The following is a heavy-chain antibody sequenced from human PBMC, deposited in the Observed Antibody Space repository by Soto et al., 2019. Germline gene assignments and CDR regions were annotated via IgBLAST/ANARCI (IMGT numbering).Heavy chain of an antibody. CDR3: ARDIVVVPAARLYYYYGMDV. CDR1: GYTFTSYG. J-gene: IGHJ6*02. D-gene: IGHD2-2*01. Sequence: ASVKVSCKASGYTFTSYGISWVRQAPGQGLEWMGWISAYNGNTNYAQKLQGRVTVTTDTSTSTAYMELRSLRSDDTAVYYCARDIVVVPAARLYYYYGMDVWGQGTTVTVSS. CDR2: ISAYNGNT. V-gene: IGHV1-18*01.